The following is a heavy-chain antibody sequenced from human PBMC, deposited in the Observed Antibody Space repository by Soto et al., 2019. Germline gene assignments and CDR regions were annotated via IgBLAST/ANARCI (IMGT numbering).Heavy chain of an antibody. CDR3: AKDDYGDYLADY. J-gene: IGHJ4*02. D-gene: IGHD4-17*01. Sequence: EVQLLESGGGLVQPGGSLRLSCAASGFTFSSYAMSWVRQAPGKGLEWVSAISGSGGSTYYADSVKGRFTISRDNSKNTLELQMNSLRAEDTAVYYCAKDDYGDYLADYWGQGTLVTVSS. CDR1: GFTFSSYA. CDR2: ISGSGGST. V-gene: IGHV3-23*01.